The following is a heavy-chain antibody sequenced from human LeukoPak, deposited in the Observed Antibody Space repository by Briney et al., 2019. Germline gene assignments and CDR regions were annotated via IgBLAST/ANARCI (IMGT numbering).Heavy chain of an antibody. D-gene: IGHD6-19*01. CDR1: GFTFSKYW. CDR2: INTDGTVT. CDR3: ATKQWLAPPPDS. V-gene: IGHV3-74*01. Sequence: GGSLRPSCAASGFTFSKYWMLWVRQAPGKGLESVSRINTDGTVTTYADSVKGRFTVSRDNADNTMFLQMNSVRDEDTAVYYCATKQWLAPPPDSWGQGTPVTVSS. J-gene: IGHJ4*02.